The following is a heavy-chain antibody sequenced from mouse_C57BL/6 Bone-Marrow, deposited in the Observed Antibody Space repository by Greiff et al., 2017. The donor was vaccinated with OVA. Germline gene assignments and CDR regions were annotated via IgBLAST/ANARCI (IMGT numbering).Heavy chain of an antibody. CDR2: INYDGSST. V-gene: IGHV5-16*01. CDR3: ARVANWDWYFDV. J-gene: IGHJ1*03. CDR1: GFTFSDYY. Sequence: EVMLVESEGGLVQPGSSMKLSCTASGFTFSDYYMAWVRQVPEKGLEWVANINYDGSSTYYLDSLKSRFIISRDNAKNILYLQMSSLKSEDTATYDCARVANWDWYFDVWGTESTVTVSS. D-gene: IGHD4-1*01.